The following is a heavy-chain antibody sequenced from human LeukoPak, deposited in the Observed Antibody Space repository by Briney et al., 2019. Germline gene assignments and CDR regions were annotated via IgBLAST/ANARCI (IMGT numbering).Heavy chain of an antibody. V-gene: IGHV1-2*02. CDR2: INPNSGGT. J-gene: IGHJ5*02. CDR1: GYTFTGYY. Sequence: ASVKVSCKASGYTFTGYYMHWVRQAPGQGLEWMGWINPNSGGTNYAQKFQGRVTMTRDTPISTAYMELSRLRSDDTAVYYCARDDQLLINWFDAWGQGTLVTVPS. CDR3: ARDDQLLINWFDA. D-gene: IGHD2-2*01.